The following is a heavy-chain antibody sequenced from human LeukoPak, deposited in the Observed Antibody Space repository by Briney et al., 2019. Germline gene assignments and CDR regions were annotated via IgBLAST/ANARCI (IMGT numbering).Heavy chain of an antibody. CDR1: GDSVSSNSAA. CDR3: ARGYSSSPRPKYYYYYMDV. V-gene: IGHV6-1*01. Sequence: SQTLSLTCAISGDSVSSNSAAWNWTRQSPSRGLEWLGRTYYRSKRYNDYAVSVKSRITIKPDTSKNQFSLQLNSVTPEDTAVYYCARGYSSSPRPKYYYYYMDVWGKGTTVTVSS. D-gene: IGHD6-6*01. CDR2: TYYRSKRYN. J-gene: IGHJ6*03.